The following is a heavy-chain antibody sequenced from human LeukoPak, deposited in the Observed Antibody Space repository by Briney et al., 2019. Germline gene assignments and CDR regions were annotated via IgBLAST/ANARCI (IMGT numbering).Heavy chain of an antibody. Sequence: GGSLRLSCAASGFTFSSYWMSWVRQAPGKGLEWVANIKQDGSEKYYVDSVKGRFTISRDNAKNSLYLQMNSLRAEDTAVYYCASGIAVAGTYYYYMDVWGKGTTVTVSS. J-gene: IGHJ6*03. D-gene: IGHD6-19*01. V-gene: IGHV3-7*01. CDR1: GFTFSSYW. CDR2: IKQDGSEK. CDR3: ASGIAVAGTYYYYMDV.